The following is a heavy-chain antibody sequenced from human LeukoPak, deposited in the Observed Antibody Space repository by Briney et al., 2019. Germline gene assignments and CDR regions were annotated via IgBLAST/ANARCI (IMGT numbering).Heavy chain of an antibody. J-gene: IGHJ4*02. Sequence: SETLSLTCTVSGGSVSSGSYYWTWIRQPPGQGLEWIGYIYYSGTTKYNPSLKSRVTISVDTSKNQFSLKLSSVTAADTAVYYCARGRSYDSSGYYYFFDYWGQGTLVTVSS. D-gene: IGHD3-22*01. CDR2: IYYSGTT. CDR1: GGSVSSGSYY. CDR3: ARGRSYDSSGYYYFFDY. V-gene: IGHV4-61*01.